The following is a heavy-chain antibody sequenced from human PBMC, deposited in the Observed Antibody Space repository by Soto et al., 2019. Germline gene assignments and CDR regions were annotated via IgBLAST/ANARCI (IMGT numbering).Heavy chain of an antibody. CDR2: INAGNGNT. CDR1: GYTFTSYA. J-gene: IGHJ6*03. Sequence: ASLKVYCKTSGYTFTSYAMHCVRHTHGQRLEWMGWINAGNGNTKYSQKFQGRVTMTRNTSISTAYMELSSLRSEDTAVYYCAREGCSGGSCYYMDVWGKGTTVTVSS. D-gene: IGHD2-15*01. CDR3: AREGCSGGSCYYMDV. V-gene: IGHV1-3*01.